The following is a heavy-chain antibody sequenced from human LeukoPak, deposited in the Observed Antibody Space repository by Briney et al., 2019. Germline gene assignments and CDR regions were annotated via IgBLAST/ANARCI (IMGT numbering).Heavy chain of an antibody. V-gene: IGHV1-8*02. CDR1: GYTFTGYY. CDR2: MNPNSGNT. D-gene: IGHD3-10*01. CDR3: ARGRGGLRRRAFDI. Sequence: GASVKVSCKASGYTFTGYYMHWVRQAPGQGLEWMGWMNPNSGNTGYAQKFQGRVTMTRNTSISTAYMELSSLRSEDTAVYYCARGRGGLRRRAFDIWGQGTMVTVSS. J-gene: IGHJ3*02.